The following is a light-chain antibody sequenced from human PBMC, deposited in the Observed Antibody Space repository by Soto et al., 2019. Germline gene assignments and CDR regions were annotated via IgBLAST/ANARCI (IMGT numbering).Light chain of an antibody. CDR1: QSVSRN. CDR2: GAS. J-gene: IGKJ1*01. CDR3: QQYNNWPRT. V-gene: IGKV3-15*01. Sequence: DIVMTQSPATLSVSPGVRASLSCRASQSVSRNLAWYQQKPGQAPRLLIYGASYRAADIAARFSGSGSGTEFTLTISSLQSEDFAVYYCQQYNNWPRTFGQGTKVEIK.